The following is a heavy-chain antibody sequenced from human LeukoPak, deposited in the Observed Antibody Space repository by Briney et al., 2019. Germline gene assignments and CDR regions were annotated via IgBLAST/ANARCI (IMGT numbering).Heavy chain of an antibody. CDR1: GFTFSSYS. D-gene: IGHD3-10*01. J-gene: IGHJ4*02. V-gene: IGHV3-21*01. Sequence: GGSLRLSCAASGFTFSSYSMNWVRQAPGKGLEWVSSISSSSSYIYYADSVKGRFTISRDNAKNSLYLQMNSLRAEDTAVYYCARDTSRTRGVITHLDYWGQGTLVTVSS. CDR2: ISSSSSYI. CDR3: ARDTSRTRGVITHLDY.